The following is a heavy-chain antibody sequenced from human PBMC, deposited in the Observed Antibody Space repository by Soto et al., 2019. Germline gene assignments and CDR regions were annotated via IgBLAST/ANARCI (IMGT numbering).Heavy chain of an antibody. V-gene: IGHV3-23*01. Sequence: EVQLLESGGGLIQPGGSLRLSCEASEFTFSNYGMTWVRLAPGKGLEWVSTISGSGGRTFYADPVKGRFTISRDNSKNTLYLQMKSLRAEDTAVYYCAKEMIASTLADFFDYWGQGTLVTVSS. D-gene: IGHD2-21*01. CDR2: ISGSGGRT. CDR3: AKEMIASTLADFFDY. J-gene: IGHJ4*02. CDR1: EFTFSNYG.